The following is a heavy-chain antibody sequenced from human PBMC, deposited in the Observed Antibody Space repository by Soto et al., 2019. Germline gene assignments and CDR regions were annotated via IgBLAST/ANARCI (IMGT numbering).Heavy chain of an antibody. CDR2: LGGSGGST. Sequence: GGSLRLSCAASGFTFSSSAMSWVRQAPGKGLEWVSGLGGSGGSTYYADSGKGRFTISRDNSKNTLHLQMHSLRAEDTAVYYCAKDVPGSSSTTTFDYWGQGTLVTVSS. CDR3: AKDVPGSSSTTTFDY. V-gene: IGHV3-23*01. CDR1: GFTFSSSA. J-gene: IGHJ4*02. D-gene: IGHD6-13*01.